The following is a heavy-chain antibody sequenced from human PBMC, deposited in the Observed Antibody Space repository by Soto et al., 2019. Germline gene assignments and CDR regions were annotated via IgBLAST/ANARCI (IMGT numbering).Heavy chain of an antibody. V-gene: IGHV3-30-3*01. CDR3: ARDDCSGGSGPLPY. Sequence: QVQLVESGGGVVQPGRSLRVSCAASGFTFSSYAMHWVRQAPGKGLEWVAVISYDGSNKYYADSVKGRFTISRDNSKNTLYLQMNSLRAEDTDVYYCARDDCSGGSGPLPYWGQGTQVTVSS. CDR2: ISYDGSNK. D-gene: IGHD2-15*01. J-gene: IGHJ4*02. CDR1: GFTFSSYA.